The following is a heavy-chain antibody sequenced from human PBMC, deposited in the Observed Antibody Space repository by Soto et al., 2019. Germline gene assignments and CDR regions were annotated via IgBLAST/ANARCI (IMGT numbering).Heavy chain of an antibody. J-gene: IGHJ4*02. CDR2: ISYDGSNK. D-gene: IGHD3-10*01. CDR3: AKDRMGGGVRGYIDD. CDR1: GFTFSSYG. Sequence: QVQLVESGGGVVQPGKSLRLSCAGSGFTFSSYGMDWVRQAPGTGLDRVAVISYDGSNKDYADSVKGRFTISRDNSKNTLYLQMRSLSSEVTAVYYSAKDRMGGGVRGYIDDWGQGTLVTVSA. V-gene: IGHV3-30*18.